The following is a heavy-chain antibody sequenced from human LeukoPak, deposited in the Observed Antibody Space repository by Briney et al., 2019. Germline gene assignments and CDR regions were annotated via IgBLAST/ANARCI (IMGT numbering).Heavy chain of an antibody. V-gene: IGHV3-48*03. CDR3: AREGVAAAGSYYYGMDV. Sequence: GGSLRLSCAASGFTFSSYEMNWVRQAPGKGLEWVSYISSSGSTIYYADSVKGRFTISRDNAKNSLYLQMNSLGAADTAVYYCAREGVAAAGSYYYGMDVWGQGTTVTVSS. CDR2: ISSSGSTI. D-gene: IGHD6-13*01. J-gene: IGHJ6*02. CDR1: GFTFSSYE.